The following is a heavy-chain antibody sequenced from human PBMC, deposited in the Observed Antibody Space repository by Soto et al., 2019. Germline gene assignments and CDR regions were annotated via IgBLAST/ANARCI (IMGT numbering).Heavy chain of an antibody. CDR2: IYPSDSET. J-gene: IGHJ5*02. Sequence: PGESLKISCKASGYSFTSYWIGWVRQMPGKGLEWMGIIYPSDSETRYSPFFQGQVTISADKSIRTAYLQWSSLKASGTAMYYCVTYGGNSVNWFDPWGQGTLVTVSS. V-gene: IGHV5-51*01. D-gene: IGHD2-21*01. CDR1: GYSFTSYW. CDR3: VTYGGNSVNWFDP.